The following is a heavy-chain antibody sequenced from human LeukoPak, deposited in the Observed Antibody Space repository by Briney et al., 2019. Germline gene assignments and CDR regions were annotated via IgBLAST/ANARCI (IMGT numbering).Heavy chain of an antibody. CDR2: IDHSGGT. Sequence: PSETLSLTCAVYGGSFSSYYWSWLRQPPGKGLEWIGEIDHSGGTTYNPSLKSRVTMSIDTSKNQFFLKLSSVTAADTAVYYCARDRENDPYAFDIWGQGTMVTVSS. CDR3: ARDRENDPYAFDI. D-gene: IGHD3-16*01. CDR1: GGSFSSYY. V-gene: IGHV4-34*01. J-gene: IGHJ3*02.